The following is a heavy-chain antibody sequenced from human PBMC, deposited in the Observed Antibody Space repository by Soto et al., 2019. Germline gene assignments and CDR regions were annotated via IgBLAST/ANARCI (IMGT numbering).Heavy chain of an antibody. CDR2: IKSKTDGGTT. CDR1: GFTFSSYA. J-gene: IGHJ4*02. CDR3: TTDSYSTMIVVRFGS. D-gene: IGHD3-22*01. V-gene: IGHV3-15*07. Sequence: GGSLRLSCAASGFTFSSYAMHWVRQAPGKGLEWVGRIKSKTDGGTTDFAAPVKGRFAISRDDSKDMVYLQMNSLKTEDTGIYFFTTDSYSTMIVVRFGSWGQGTRVPVSS.